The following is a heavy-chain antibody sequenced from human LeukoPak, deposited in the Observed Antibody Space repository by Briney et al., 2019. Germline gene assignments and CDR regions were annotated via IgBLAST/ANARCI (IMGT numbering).Heavy chain of an antibody. CDR2: IRYDGSNK. D-gene: IGHD5-18*01. V-gene: IGHV3-30*02. CDR1: GFTFSSYG. J-gene: IGHJ6*03. CDR3: AKDYRDVDTAMVTIRAYYYYYMDV. Sequence: PGGSLRLSCAASGFTFSSYGMHWVRQAPGKGLEWVAFIRYDGSNKYYADSVKGRFTISRDNSKNTLYLQMNSLRAEDTAVYYCAKDYRDVDTAMVTIRAYYYYYMDVWGKGTTVTASS.